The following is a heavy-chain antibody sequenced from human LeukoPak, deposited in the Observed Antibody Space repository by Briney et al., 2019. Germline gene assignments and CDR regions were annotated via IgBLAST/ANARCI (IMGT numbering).Heavy chain of an antibody. Sequence: GGSLRLSCTASGFTFSSYSMNWVRQAPGKGLEWVSSISSSSTYIYYADSVKGRFTISRDDAKSSLYLQMNSLRAEDTAVYYCARVTRGSGYAFDIWGQGTMVTVPS. CDR3: ARVTRGSGYAFDI. CDR1: GFTFSSYS. J-gene: IGHJ3*02. V-gene: IGHV3-21*01. D-gene: IGHD5-12*01. CDR2: ISSSSTYI.